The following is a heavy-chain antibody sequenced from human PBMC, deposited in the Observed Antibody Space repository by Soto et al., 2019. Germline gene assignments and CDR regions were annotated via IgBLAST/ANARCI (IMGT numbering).Heavy chain of an antibody. CDR3: AKTANGWFSAFDI. CDR2: ISGSGGTT. V-gene: IGHV3-23*01. Sequence: EVPLLESGGGLVQPGGSLRLSCAASGFTFSSYAMSWVRQAPGKGLEWVSAISGSGGTTYYADSVKGRFTFSRDNSKNTLYTQMNSLRAEDTAVYYCAKTANGWFSAFDIWGQGTMVTVTS. CDR1: GFTFSSYA. J-gene: IGHJ3*02. D-gene: IGHD6-19*01.